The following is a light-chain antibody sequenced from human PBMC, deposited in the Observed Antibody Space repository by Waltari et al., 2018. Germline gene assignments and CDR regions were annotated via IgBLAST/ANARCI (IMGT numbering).Light chain of an antibody. CDR2: DSS. V-gene: IGKV3-11*01. J-gene: IGKJ5*01. Sequence: EIVLTQSPATLSLSLGERATLSCRASQSVDSYLAWYQQTPGQAPRLLIYDSSNRATGTPARSSGRGSGTDFTLTISSLEPEDIAVYYCQGRSNWPPINFGQGTRLEIK. CDR3: QGRSNWPPIN. CDR1: QSVDSY.